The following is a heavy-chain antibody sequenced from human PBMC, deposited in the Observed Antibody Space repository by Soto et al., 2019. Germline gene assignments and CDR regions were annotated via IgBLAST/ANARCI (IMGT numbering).Heavy chain of an antibody. CDR1: GGTFSSYT. CDR2: IIPIFGTA. J-gene: IGHJ5*02. V-gene: IGHV1-69*06. D-gene: IGHD3-3*01. Sequence: ASVKVSCKASGGTFSSYTISWVRQAPGEGLEWMGGIIPIFGTANYAQKFQGRVTITADKSTSTAYMELSSLRSEDTAVYYCARDRGEPGYDFWIGGGGNWFDPWGQGTLVTVSS. CDR3: ARDRGEPGYDFWIGGGGNWFDP.